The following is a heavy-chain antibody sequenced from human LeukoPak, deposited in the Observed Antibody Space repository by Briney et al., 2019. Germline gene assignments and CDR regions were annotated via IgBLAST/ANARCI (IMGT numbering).Heavy chain of an antibody. CDR1: GFTSSTYG. Sequence: GGSLRLSCAASGFTSSTYGMSWVRQAPGEGLEWVSTFGGSGASVYYADSVKGRFTVSRDNSKNTLYVQTNSLRVEDTAVYYCAKSGPYYYDYWGQGTLVIVSS. CDR3: AKSGPYYYDY. J-gene: IGHJ4*02. V-gene: IGHV3-23*01. CDR2: FGGSGASV. D-gene: IGHD3-10*01.